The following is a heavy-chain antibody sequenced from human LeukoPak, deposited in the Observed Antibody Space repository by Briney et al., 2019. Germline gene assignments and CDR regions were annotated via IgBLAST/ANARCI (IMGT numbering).Heavy chain of an antibody. CDR2: IYHSGST. D-gene: IGHD1-26*01. Sequence: SGTLSLTCAVSGGSISSSNWWSWVRQPPGKGLEWIGEIYHSGSTNYNPSLKSRVTISVDKSKNQFSLKLSSVTAADTAVYYCARGGRVGATHWYKDYYYGMDVWGQGTTVTVSS. CDR3: ARGGRVGATHWYKDYYYGMDV. CDR1: GGSISSSNW. V-gene: IGHV4-4*02. J-gene: IGHJ6*02.